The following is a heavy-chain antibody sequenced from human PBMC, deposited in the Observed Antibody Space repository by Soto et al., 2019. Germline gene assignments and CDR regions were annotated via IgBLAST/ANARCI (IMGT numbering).Heavy chain of an antibody. CDR2: ISGSGGST. Sequence: PGGSLRLSCAASGFTFSSYAMSWVRQAPGKGLEWASAISGSGGSTYYADSVKGRFTISRDNSKNTLYLQMNSLRAEDTAVYYCAKAPYDFWSGYPYNWFDPWGQGTLVTVSS. CDR1: GFTFSSYA. V-gene: IGHV3-23*01. J-gene: IGHJ5*02. CDR3: AKAPYDFWSGYPYNWFDP. D-gene: IGHD3-3*01.